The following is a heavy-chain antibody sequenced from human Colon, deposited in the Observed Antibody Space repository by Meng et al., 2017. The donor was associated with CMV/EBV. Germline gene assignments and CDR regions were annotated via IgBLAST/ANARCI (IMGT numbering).Heavy chain of an antibody. Sequence: SGFSFSGCGIHWVRQASGKGLEWVGRIRHKAESYATTYAASLKGRFTISRDDSKNTAYLQMNSLKIEDTAVYYCTRHEVGTGRYFDLWGRGALVTVSS. CDR2: IRHKAESYAT. CDR3: TRHEVGTGRYFDL. D-gene: IGHD1-14*01. CDR1: GFSFSGCG. V-gene: IGHV3-73*01. J-gene: IGHJ2*01.